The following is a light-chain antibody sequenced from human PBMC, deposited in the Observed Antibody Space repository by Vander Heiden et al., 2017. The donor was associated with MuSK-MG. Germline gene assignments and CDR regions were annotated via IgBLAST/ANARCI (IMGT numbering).Light chain of an antibody. J-gene: IGLJ3*02. CDR1: SSNIGNNY. Sequence: QPVLTQPPSVSAAPGPKVTISCSGSSSNIGNNYASWYQHLPGTAPKLLIYDNNKRPSGIPDRFSGSRSGTSATLDITGLQTGDEAEYYCGTWDNSLSDGVFGGGTKLTVL. CDR2: DNN. V-gene: IGLV1-51*01. CDR3: GTWDNSLSDGV.